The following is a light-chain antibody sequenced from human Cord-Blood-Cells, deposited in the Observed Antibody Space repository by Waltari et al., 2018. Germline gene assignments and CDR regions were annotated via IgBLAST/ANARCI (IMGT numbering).Light chain of an antibody. CDR3: QQYNNLPRT. J-gene: IGKJ1*01. V-gene: IGKV3-15*01. Sequence: EIVMTQSPATLSVSPGERATLSCRASQSVSSNLAWYQQKPGQAPMHLIYGGSTRATGIPARFSGSGSGTEFTLTISSLQSEDFAVYYCQQYNNLPRTFGQGTKVEIK. CDR1: QSVSSN. CDR2: GGS.